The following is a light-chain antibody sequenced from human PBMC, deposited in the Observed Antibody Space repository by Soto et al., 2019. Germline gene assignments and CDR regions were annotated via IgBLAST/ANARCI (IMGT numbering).Light chain of an antibody. CDR1: QSIGSH. CDR2: ATT. J-gene: IGKJ1*01. CDR3: QQSHSSPRT. Sequence: DIQMTQSPSSLSASVGDRVTITCRASQSIGSHLNWYQQKPGKAPKLLIYATTSLEGGAPSRFSGSESGTDFILTISSLQPEDFATYYCQQSHSSPRTFGQGTKVEIK. V-gene: IGKV1-39*01.